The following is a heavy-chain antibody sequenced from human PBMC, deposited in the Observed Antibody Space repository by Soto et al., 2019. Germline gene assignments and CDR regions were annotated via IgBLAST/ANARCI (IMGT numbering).Heavy chain of an antibody. CDR1: GFTVSSNY. D-gene: IGHD3-3*01. CDR3: ARDFDFWSGSSYDGMDV. Sequence: GGSLRLSCAASGFTVSSNYMSWVRQAPGKGLEWVSVIYSGGSTYYADSVQGRFTMSRDNSKNTLYLQMNSLRAEDTAVYYCARDFDFWSGSSYDGMDVWGQGTTVTVSS. J-gene: IGHJ6*02. CDR2: IYSGGST. V-gene: IGHV3-53*01.